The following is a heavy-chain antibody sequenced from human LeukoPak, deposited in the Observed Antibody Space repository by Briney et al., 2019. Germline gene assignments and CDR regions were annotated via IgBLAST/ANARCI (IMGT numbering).Heavy chain of an antibody. J-gene: IGHJ3*02. Sequence: ASVKVSCKVSGYTLTELSMHWVRQAPGKGLEWMGGFDPEDGETIYAQKFQGRVTMTEDTSTDTAYMELSSLRSEDTAVYYCATGHPVAGTLGAFDIWGQGTMVTVSS. CDR3: ATGHPVAGTLGAFDI. CDR1: GYTLTELS. CDR2: FDPEDGET. V-gene: IGHV1-24*01. D-gene: IGHD6-19*01.